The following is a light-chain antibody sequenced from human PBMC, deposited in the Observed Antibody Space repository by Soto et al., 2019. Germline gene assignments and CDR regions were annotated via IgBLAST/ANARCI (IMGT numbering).Light chain of an antibody. Sequence: EIVLTQSPGTLSLSPGERAALSCRASQSVSSNHLAWYQQRPGQAPRLLIYGASSRATGIPDRFSGSGSGTDFTLTISRLEPEDFAVYYCKQDVSSPLTFGGGTKVEIK. J-gene: IGKJ4*01. CDR2: GAS. CDR3: KQDVSSPLT. V-gene: IGKV3-20*01. CDR1: QSVSSNH.